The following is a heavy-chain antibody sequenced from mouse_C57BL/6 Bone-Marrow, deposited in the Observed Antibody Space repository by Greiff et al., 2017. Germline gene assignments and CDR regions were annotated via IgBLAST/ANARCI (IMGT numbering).Heavy chain of an antibody. D-gene: IGHD1-1*01. V-gene: IGHV14-4*01. CDR1: GFNINDDY. Sequence: EVQGVESGAELVRPGASVKLSCTASGFNINDDYMHWVKQRPEQGLEWIGWIDPENGDTDYASQFQGKATITADTSSNTAYLQLSSLTSEDAAVEYCTARGYGSVYFDYGGRGTTLTV. CDR3: TARGYGSVYFDY. J-gene: IGHJ2*01. CDR2: IDPENGDT.